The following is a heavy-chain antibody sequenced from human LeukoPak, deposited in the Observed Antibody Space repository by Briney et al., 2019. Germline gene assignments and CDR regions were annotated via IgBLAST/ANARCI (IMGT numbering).Heavy chain of an antibody. J-gene: IGHJ3*02. CDR3: ARVGIVVVPAAPDAFDI. V-gene: IGHV3-7*01. CDR1: GFTFSSYW. CDR2: IKQDGSEK. Sequence: GGSLRPSCAASGFTFSSYWMSWVRQAPGKGLEWVANIKQDGSEKYYVDSVKGRFTISRDNAKNSLYLQMNSLRAEDTAVYYCARVGIVVVPAAPDAFDIWGQGTMVTVSS. D-gene: IGHD2-2*03.